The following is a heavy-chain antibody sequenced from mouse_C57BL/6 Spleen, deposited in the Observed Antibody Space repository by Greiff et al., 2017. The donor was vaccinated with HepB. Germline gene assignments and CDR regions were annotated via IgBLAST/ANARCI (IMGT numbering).Heavy chain of an antibody. Sequence: EVRLVESGGGLVKPGGSLKLSCAASGFTFSSYTMSWVRQTPEKRLEWVATISGGGGNTYYPDSVKGRFTISRDNAKNTLYLQMSSLRSEDTALYYCASVITTVVAPDYWGQGTTLTVSS. CDR1: GFTFSSYT. CDR3: ASVITTVVAPDY. V-gene: IGHV5-9*01. J-gene: IGHJ2*01. D-gene: IGHD1-1*01. CDR2: ISGGGGNT.